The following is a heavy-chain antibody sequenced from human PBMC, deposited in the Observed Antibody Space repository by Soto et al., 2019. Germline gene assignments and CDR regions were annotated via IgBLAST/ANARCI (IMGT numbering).Heavy chain of an antibody. J-gene: IGHJ4*02. V-gene: IGHV3-30*18. Sequence: GGSLRLSCAASGFTFSSYGMHWVRQAPGKGLEWVAVISYDGSNKYYADSVKGRFTISRDNSKNTLYLQMNSLRAEDTAVYYCAKTPVAWFGELGYYFDYWGQGTLVTVSS. D-gene: IGHD3-10*01. CDR1: GFTFSSYG. CDR2: ISYDGSNK. CDR3: AKTPVAWFGELGYYFDY.